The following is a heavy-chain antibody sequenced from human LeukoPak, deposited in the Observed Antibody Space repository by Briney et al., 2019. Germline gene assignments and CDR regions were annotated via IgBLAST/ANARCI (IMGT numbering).Heavy chain of an antibody. Sequence: GRSLRLSCAASGFTFSSYGMHWVRQAPGKGLEWVAVISYDGSNKYYADSVKGRFTISRDNSKNTLYLQMNSLRAEDTAVYYCARDRGGSYYEDYYYGMDVWGQGTTVTVSS. V-gene: IGHV3-30*03. CDR1: GFTFSSYG. CDR3: ARDRGGSYYEDYYYGMDV. D-gene: IGHD1-26*01. CDR2: ISYDGSNK. J-gene: IGHJ6*02.